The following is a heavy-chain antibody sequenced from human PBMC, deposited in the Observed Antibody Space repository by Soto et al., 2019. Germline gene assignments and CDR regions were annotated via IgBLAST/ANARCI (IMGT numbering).Heavy chain of an antibody. CDR2: IKQDGSDQ. CDR3: ARDFDV. Sequence: EVQLVESGGGLVQPGGSLRLSCEASGFSFSAYWMSWVRQAPGKGLEWVANIKQDGSDQYYVDSVKGRFTISRNNAKNSLYLQMNSLRAEDTAVFYCARDFDVWGRGTLVTVSS. J-gene: IGHJ2*01. CDR1: GFSFSAYW. V-gene: IGHV3-7*01.